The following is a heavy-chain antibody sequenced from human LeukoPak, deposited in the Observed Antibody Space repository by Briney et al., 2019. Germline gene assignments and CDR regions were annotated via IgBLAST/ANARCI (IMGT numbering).Heavy chain of an antibody. D-gene: IGHD4-17*01. CDR3: ARVYRGDYVGSASSYYYGMDV. Sequence: GGSLRLSCAASGFTFSSYSMNCVRQAPGKGLEWVSSISSTSSYIYYADSVKGRFTISRDNAKNSLYLQVNSLRAEDTAVYYCARVYRGDYVGSASSYYYGMDVWGKGTTVTVSS. CDR1: GFTFSSYS. V-gene: IGHV3-21*01. CDR2: ISSTSSYI. J-gene: IGHJ6*04.